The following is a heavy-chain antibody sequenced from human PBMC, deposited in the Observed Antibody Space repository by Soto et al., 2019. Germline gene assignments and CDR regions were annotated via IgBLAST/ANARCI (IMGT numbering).Heavy chain of an antibody. CDR2: IYPGDSDT. J-gene: IGHJ6*03. Sequence: PGESLKISCKGSGYSFTSYWIGWVRQMPGKGLEWMGIIYPGDSDTRYSPSFQGQVTISADKSISTAYLQWSSLKASDTAMYYCARLPSTRFLESFPYYYMDVWGKGTTVTVSS. V-gene: IGHV5-51*01. D-gene: IGHD3-3*01. CDR3: ARLPSTRFLESFPYYYMDV. CDR1: GYSFTSYW.